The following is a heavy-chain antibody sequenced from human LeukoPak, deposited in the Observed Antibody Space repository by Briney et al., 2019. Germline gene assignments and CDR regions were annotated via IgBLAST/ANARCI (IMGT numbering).Heavy chain of an antibody. V-gene: IGHV1-8*01. J-gene: IGHJ4*02. CDR3: ARRRTGPRIRNYF. CDR1: GYTFTIDE. D-gene: IGHD1-14*01. Sequence: ASVKVSCKTSGYTFTIDEINRVRQATGQGLEWMGWMNPNSGNTDYVQKFQGRVTMTRNTSISTAYMELSSLRSEDTAIYYCARRRTGPRIRNYFWGQG. CDR2: MNPNSGNT.